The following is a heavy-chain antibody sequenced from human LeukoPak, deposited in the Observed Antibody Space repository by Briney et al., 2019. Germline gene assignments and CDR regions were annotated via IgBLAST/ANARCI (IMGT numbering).Heavy chain of an antibody. D-gene: IGHD6-13*01. CDR2: ISSSGSTI. CDR1: GFTFSDYY. J-gene: IGHJ1*01. CDR3: ATRARVEAAGAEYFQH. V-gene: IGHV3-11*01. Sequence: GGSLRLSCAASGFTFSDYYMSWIRQAPGKGLEWVSYISSSGSTIYYAASVKGRFTISRDNAKNSLYLQMNSLRAEDTAVYYCATRARVEAAGAEYFQHWGQGTLVTVSS.